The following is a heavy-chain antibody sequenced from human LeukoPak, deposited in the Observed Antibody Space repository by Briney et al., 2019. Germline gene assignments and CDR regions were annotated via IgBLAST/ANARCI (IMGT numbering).Heavy chain of an antibody. CDR2: MSPNSGDT. CDR3: ARGPPNWGYDY. V-gene: IGHV1-8*01. D-gene: IGHD7-27*01. Sequence: ASVKVSCTASGYTFTSYDFNWVRQATGQRPEWMGWMSPNSGDTGYAQKFQDRVTMTRNTSRSTAYMELSSLRSDDTAVYYCARGPPNWGYDYWGPGTLVTVSS. J-gene: IGHJ4*01. CDR1: GYTFTSYD.